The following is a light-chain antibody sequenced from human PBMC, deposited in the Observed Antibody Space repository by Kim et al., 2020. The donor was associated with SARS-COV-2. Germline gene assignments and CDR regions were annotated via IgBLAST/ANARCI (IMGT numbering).Light chain of an antibody. CDR3: QVWDSSTVV. J-gene: IGLJ2*01. Sequence: SVALGQTARINCGGNNIGSKNVRWYQPKTGQAPVLVIYRDSNRPSGIPERFSGSNSGNTATLTISRAQAGDEADYYCQVWDSSTVVFGGGTQLTVL. CDR2: RDS. CDR1: NIGSKN. V-gene: IGLV3-9*01.